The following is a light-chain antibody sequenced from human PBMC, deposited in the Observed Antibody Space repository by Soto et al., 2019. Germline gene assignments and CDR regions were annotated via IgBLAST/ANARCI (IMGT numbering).Light chain of an antibody. CDR3: QQYNNWPRT. CDR1: QSVSSN. V-gene: IGKV3-15*01. J-gene: IGKJ1*01. CDR2: GAS. Sequence: EIVMTQSPGTLSVSPGERATLSCRASQSVSSNLAWYQQKPGQAPRLLIYGASTRATGIPARFNGSRSGTELTLTISSLQSEDFAVYYCQQYNNWPRTFGQGTKVEIK.